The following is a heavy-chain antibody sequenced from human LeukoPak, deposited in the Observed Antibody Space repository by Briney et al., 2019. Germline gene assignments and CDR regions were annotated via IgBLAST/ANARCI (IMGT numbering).Heavy chain of an antibody. CDR3: ARPGVGSGRYGAFDI. CDR2: IYYSGST. V-gene: IGHV4-59*08. D-gene: IGHD5-18*01. J-gene: IGHJ3*02. CDR1: GGSISSYY. Sequence: SETLSLTCTVSGGSISSYYWSWIRQPPGKGLEWIGYIYYSGSTYYNASLKSRVTISVDTSKNQVSLKLSSVTAADTAVYYCARPGVGSGRYGAFDIWGQGTMVTVSS.